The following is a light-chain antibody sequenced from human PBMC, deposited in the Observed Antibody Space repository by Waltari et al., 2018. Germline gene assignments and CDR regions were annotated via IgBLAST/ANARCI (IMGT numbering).Light chain of an antibody. Sequence: DIQMTQSPSSLSASVGDRVTITCRASQSISSYLNWYQQKPGKAPKLLIYAASSSQSGVPSRFSGSGSGTDFTLTISSLDPEDFAVYFCQQRSNWPLTFGGGTKVEIK. CDR3: QQRSNWPLT. CDR1: QSISSY. CDR2: AAS. J-gene: IGKJ4*01. V-gene: IGKV1-39*01.